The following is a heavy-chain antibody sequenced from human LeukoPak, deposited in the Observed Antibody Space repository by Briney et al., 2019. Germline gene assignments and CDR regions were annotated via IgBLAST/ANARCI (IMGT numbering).Heavy chain of an antibody. D-gene: IGHD3-10*01. CDR1: GYTFTGYY. V-gene: IGHV1-2*02. Sequence: ASVEVSCKASGYTFTGYYMHWVRQAPGQGLEWMGWINPNSGGTNYAQKFQGRVTMTRDTSISTAYMELSRLRSDDTAVYYCARGGFRGSSNYVDPWGQGTLVTVSS. CDR2: INPNSGGT. CDR3: ARGGFRGSSNYVDP. J-gene: IGHJ5*02.